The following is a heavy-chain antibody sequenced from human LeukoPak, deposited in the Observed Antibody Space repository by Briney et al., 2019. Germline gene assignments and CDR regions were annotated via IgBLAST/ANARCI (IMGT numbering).Heavy chain of an antibody. CDR1: GESVSGYY. D-gene: IGHD3-10*01. J-gene: IGHJ4*02. CDR3: ARGYGSGSYYNY. Sequence: SETLSLTCAVYGESVSGYYWSWIRQPPGKGLEWIGEINRGGDTNYYPSLKSRVTISLDTSKNQFSLKLSSVTAADTAVYYCARGYGSGSYYNYWGQGTLVTVSS. CDR2: INRGGDT. V-gene: IGHV4-34*01.